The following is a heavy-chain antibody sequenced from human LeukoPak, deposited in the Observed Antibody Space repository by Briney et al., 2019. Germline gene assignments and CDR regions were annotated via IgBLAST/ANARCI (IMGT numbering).Heavy chain of an antibody. Sequence: PGGSLRLSXAASGFTFSGSDMHWVGQASGKGLEWVGRIRSKANSYSTAYAASVKGRFTISRDDSKNTAYLQMNSLKTEDTAVYYCAMVRGSYYSYWGQGTLVTVSS. D-gene: IGHD3-10*01. CDR3: AMVRGSYYSY. CDR1: GFTFSGSD. CDR2: IRSKANSYST. J-gene: IGHJ4*02. V-gene: IGHV3-73*01.